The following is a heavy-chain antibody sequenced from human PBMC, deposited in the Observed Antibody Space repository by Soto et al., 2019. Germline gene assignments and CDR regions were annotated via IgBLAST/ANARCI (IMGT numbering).Heavy chain of an antibody. CDR2: IYYSGST. Sequence: SETLSLTCTVSGGSISSYYWSWIRQPPGKGLEWIGYIYYSGSTNYNPSLKSRVTISVDTSKNQFSLKLSSVTAADTAVYYCARLQHTIFGVVMYYFDYWGQGTLVTVSS. CDR1: GGSISSYY. V-gene: IGHV4-59*01. D-gene: IGHD3-3*01. J-gene: IGHJ4*02. CDR3: ARLQHTIFGVVMYYFDY.